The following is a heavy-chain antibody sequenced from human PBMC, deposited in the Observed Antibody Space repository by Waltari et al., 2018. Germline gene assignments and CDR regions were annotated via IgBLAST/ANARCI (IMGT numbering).Heavy chain of an antibody. CDR3: ARHSPPIAAAGSNWFDP. V-gene: IGHV4-39*01. CDR1: GGSISSSSYY. Sequence: QLQLQESGPGLVKPSETLSLTCTVSGGSISSSSYYWGWIRQPPGKGLEWIGSIYYSGSTYYNPSLKSRDTISVDTSKNQFSLKLSSVTAADTAVYYCARHSPPIAAAGSNWFDPWGQGTLVTVSS. CDR2: IYYSGST. J-gene: IGHJ5*02. D-gene: IGHD6-13*01.